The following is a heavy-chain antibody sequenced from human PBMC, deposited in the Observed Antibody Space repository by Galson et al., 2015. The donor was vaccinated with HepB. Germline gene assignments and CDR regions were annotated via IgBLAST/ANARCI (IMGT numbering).Heavy chain of an antibody. J-gene: IGHJ6*03. D-gene: IGHD3-3*01. Sequence: SLRLSCAASGFISDTYAMTWVRQAPGKGLEWVSSLSGSGSRTYYADSVKGRFTISRDNSKNTMYLQMNSLRADDTAVYYCAKEPHFDFWSGYHYYLDVWGKGTTVTVSS. CDR3: AKEPHFDFWSGYHYYLDV. CDR1: GFISDTYA. CDR2: LSGSGSRT. V-gene: IGHV3-23*01.